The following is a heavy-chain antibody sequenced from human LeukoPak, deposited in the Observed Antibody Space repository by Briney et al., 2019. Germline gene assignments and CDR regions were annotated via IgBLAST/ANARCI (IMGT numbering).Heavy chain of an antibody. CDR2: IDSSSSRT. CDR1: GFIFSDYY. D-gene: IGHD4-11*01. Sequence: GGSLRLSCAASGFIFSDYYMSWMRQAPGKGLEWLSYIDSSSSRTNYADSVKGRFTISRDNVKNSLYLQMNSLRAEDTAVYFCARRGTDYCTPSSCHPNWFAPWGQGTQVTVSS. CDR3: ARRGTDYCTPSSCHPNWFAP. V-gene: IGHV3-11*03. J-gene: IGHJ5*02.